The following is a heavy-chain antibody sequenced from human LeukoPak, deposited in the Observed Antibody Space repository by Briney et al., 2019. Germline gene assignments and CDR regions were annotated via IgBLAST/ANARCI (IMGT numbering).Heavy chain of an antibody. CDR1: GFTVTDNY. J-gene: IGHJ4*02. CDR3: ARWVSGYSSYYFDY. D-gene: IGHD5-12*01. V-gene: IGHV3-53*01. Sequence: GGSLRLSCAASGFTVTDNYMNWVRQSSGKGLEWVSVIYGGGDTNYADSVKGRFTISRDNSKNTLYLQMNSLRAEDTAVYYCARWVSGYSSYYFDYWGQGTLVTVSS. CDR2: IYGGGDT.